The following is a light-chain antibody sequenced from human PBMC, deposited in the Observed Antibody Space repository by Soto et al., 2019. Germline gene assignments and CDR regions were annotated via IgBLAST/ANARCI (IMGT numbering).Light chain of an antibody. V-gene: IGKV1-5*01. CDR1: QNINTW. CDR3: QQYYSYSRT. CDR2: DAS. Sequence: DIQITQSPSALSASVGDRVTITCRASQNINTWLAWFRQIPGKAPKLLIYDASSLESGVPSRFSGSGSDTDFTLTITNLQPDDVAIYYCQQYYSYSRTFGQGTKVEI. J-gene: IGKJ1*01.